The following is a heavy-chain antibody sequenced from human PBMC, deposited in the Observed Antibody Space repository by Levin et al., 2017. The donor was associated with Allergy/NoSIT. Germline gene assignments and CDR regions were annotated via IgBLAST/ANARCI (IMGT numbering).Heavy chain of an antibody. CDR3: AIIGGYRCSTTSCSAYSDF. J-gene: IGHJ4*02. V-gene: IGHV4-59*08. Sequence: PSETLSLTCTVSGASISYFYWSWIRQPPGKGLEWIGHIQYSGSPNYNPSLKSRVAISIDTSKTQFSLKLRSVTAADTAVYYCAIIGGYRCSTTSCSAYSDFWGQGTLVTVSS. CDR1: GASISYFY. CDR2: IQYSGSP. D-gene: IGHD2-2*01.